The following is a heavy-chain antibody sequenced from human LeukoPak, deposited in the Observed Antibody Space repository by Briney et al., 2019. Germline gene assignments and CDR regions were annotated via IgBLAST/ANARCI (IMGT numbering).Heavy chain of an antibody. J-gene: IGHJ4*02. V-gene: IGHV3-11*04. D-gene: IGHD2-2*01. Sequence: GGSLRLSCAASGFTFSDYYMSWIRQAPGKGLEWVSYISSSGSTIYYADSVKGRFTISRDNAKNSLYLQMNSLRAEDTAVYYCARAGYCSSTSCYRPFDYWGQGTLVTVSS. CDR3: ARAGYCSSTSCYRPFDY. CDR1: GFTFSDYY. CDR2: ISSSGSTI.